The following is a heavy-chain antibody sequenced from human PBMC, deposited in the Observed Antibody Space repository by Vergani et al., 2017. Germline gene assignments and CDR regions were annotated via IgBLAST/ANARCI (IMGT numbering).Heavy chain of an antibody. CDR2: ISYDGTQK. J-gene: IGHJ1*01. CDR3: STKSCGTPGCQIGYFRE. V-gene: IGHV3-30*03. CDR1: GFTSSYYG. Sequence: QVHLVESGGGVVQPGRSLRLSCVVSGFTSSYYGMHWVRQAPGKGLEWVAGISYDGTQKYYADSVKGRFTISRDNSKSTLYLQTNSLRTEDTAVYYCSTKSCGTPGCQIGYFREWGQGTLVTVSS. D-gene: IGHD1-1*01.